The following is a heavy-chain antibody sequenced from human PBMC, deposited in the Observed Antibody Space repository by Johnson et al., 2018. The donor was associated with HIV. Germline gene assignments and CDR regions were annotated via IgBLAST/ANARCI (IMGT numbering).Heavy chain of an antibody. CDR1: GFTFSSYA. D-gene: IGHD5/OR15-5a*01. Sequence: VQLVESGGGVVQPGRSLRLYCAASGFTFSSYAMHWVRQAPGKGLEWVSYISSSGSIIYYADSVKGRFTISRDNAKNSLYLQMNSLRAEDTAVYYCASVFDAFDIWGQGTMVTVSS. CDR2: ISSSGSII. CDR3: ASVFDAFDI. V-gene: IGHV3-48*04. J-gene: IGHJ3*02.